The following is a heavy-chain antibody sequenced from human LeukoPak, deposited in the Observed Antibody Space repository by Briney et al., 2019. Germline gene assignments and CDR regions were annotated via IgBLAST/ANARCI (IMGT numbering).Heavy chain of an antibody. CDR3: ARGDYDDSGDFRTLEY. Sequence: ASVKVSCKASGYTFTGYYMHWVRQAPGQGLEWMGWINPNSGGTNSAQKFQGRVTFTADKLTRTAYMELSSLRSEDTAVYYCARGDYDDSGDFRTLEYWGQGTLVTVSS. J-gene: IGHJ4*02. CDR2: INPNSGGT. CDR1: GYTFTGYY. D-gene: IGHD4-17*01. V-gene: IGHV1-2*02.